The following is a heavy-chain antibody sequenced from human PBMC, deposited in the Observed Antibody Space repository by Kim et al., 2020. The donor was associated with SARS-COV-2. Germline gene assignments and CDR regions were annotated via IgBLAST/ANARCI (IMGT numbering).Heavy chain of an antibody. CDR3: AGVNPLLWFGELLNPSDLDV. Sequence: SETLSLTCTVSGGSISSTSHYWSWIRQHPGKGLEWIGYIYYSGGTYYNPSLKSRVTISVDTSKNQFSLRLSSVTAADTAVYYCAGVNPLLWFGELLNPSDLDVWGQGTTVIVSS. D-gene: IGHD3-10*01. J-gene: IGHJ6*02. CDR2: IYYSGGT. CDR1: GGSISSTSHY. V-gene: IGHV4-31*03.